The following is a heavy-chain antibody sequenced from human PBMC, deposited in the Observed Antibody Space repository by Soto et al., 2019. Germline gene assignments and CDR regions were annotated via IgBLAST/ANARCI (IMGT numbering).Heavy chain of an antibody. J-gene: IGHJ4*02. Sequence: QVQLQESGPGLVKPSQTLSLTCTVSGDSISSDVYYWTWIRQPPGKGLEWIGYIYYSGNTYSSPSLQSRVTISVDTSRNQFTLKLNSVTAADTAVYYCARGAYNDSSSYFDYWGQGTLVTVSS. V-gene: IGHV4-30-4*01. CDR3: ARGAYNDSSSYFDY. CDR1: GDSISSDVYY. CDR2: IYYSGNT. D-gene: IGHD1-1*01.